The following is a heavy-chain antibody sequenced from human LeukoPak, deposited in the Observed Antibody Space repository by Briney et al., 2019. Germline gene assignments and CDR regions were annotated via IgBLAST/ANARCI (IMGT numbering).Heavy chain of an antibody. D-gene: IGHD3-10*01. CDR3: AKGITVRGVKCYGMDV. V-gene: IGHV3-23*01. Sequence: GGSLRLSCAAFGFTLSSYAMSWVREAPGRGREGVSDMRGSGGSTFYADSVKGRFTISRDNSKNTLYLQMNSLGADDTAVYYCAKGITVRGVKCYGMDVWGQGTTATVSS. J-gene: IGHJ6*02. CDR1: GFTLSSYA. CDR2: MRGSGGST.